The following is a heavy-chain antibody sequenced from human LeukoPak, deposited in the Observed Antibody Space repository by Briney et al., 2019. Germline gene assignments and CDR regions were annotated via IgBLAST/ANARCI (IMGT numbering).Heavy chain of an antibody. J-gene: IGHJ6*03. CDR3: ARAGYCSSTSCYHYYYMDV. CDR2: INSDGSST. CDR1: GFTFSSYW. V-gene: IGHV3-74*01. Sequence: GGSLRLSCAASGFTFSSYWMHWVRQAPGKGLVWVSRINSDGSSTSYADSVKGRFTISRDNAKDTLYLQMNSLRAEDTAVYYCARAGYCSSTSCYHYYYMDVWGKGTTVTVSS. D-gene: IGHD2-2*01.